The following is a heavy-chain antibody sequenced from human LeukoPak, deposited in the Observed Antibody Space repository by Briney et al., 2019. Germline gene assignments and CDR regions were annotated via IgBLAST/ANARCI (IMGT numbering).Heavy chain of an antibody. CDR1: GGTISNYA. D-gene: IGHD2-2*01. V-gene: IGHV1-69*13. CDR3: ASDVGYCSSTSCYGLYY. Sequence: SVKVSCKASGGTISNYAISWVRQAPGQGLEWMGGIIPIFGTANYAQKFQGRVMITADESTSTAYMELSSLRSEDTAVYYCASDVGYCSSTSCYGLYYWGQGTLVTVSS. CDR2: IIPIFGTA. J-gene: IGHJ4*02.